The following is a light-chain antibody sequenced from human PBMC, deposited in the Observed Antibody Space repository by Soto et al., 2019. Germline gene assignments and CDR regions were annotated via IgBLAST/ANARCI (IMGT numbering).Light chain of an antibody. Sequence: EIVMTQSPATLSAPPGERATLSCRASQSVSSNLAWYQQKPGQAPRLLIYGASTRATGIPARFSGSGSGTEFTLTISSLQSEDFAVYYCQQYNSWPRTFGQGTKVDIK. CDR3: QQYNSWPRT. J-gene: IGKJ1*01. CDR2: GAS. V-gene: IGKV3-15*01. CDR1: QSVSSN.